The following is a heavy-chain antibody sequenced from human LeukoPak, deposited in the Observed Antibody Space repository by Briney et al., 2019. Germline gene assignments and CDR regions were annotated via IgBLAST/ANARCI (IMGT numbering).Heavy chain of an antibody. CDR2: IYTSGST. CDR1: GGSISSYY. D-gene: IGHD3-9*01. V-gene: IGHV4-4*07. CDR3: ARSTNLYYDILTGYYNQGYYFDY. J-gene: IGHJ4*02. Sequence: SETLSLTCTVSGGSISSYYWSWIRQPAGKGLEWIGRIYTSGSTNYNPSLKSRVTMSVDTSKNQFSLKPSSVTAADTAVYYCARSTNLYYDILTGYYNQGYYFDYWGQGTLVTVSS.